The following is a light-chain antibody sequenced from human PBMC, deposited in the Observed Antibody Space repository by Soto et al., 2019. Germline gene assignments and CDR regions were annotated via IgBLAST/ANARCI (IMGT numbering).Light chain of an antibody. CDR3: QQYNSWPLT. CDR2: GAS. V-gene: IGKV3-15*01. Sequence: EIVMTQSPATLSVSPGERATPSCRASQSVSSNLAWFQQKPGQAPRLLIYGASTRATGVPAGFSGSASGTEFTLTISSLQSEDSAVYYCQQYNSWPLTFGGGTKV. J-gene: IGKJ4*01. CDR1: QSVSSN.